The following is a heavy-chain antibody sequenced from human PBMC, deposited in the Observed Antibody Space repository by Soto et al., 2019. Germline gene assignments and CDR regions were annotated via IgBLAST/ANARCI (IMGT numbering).Heavy chain of an antibody. V-gene: IGHV1-2*02. Sequence: GASVKVSCNYSGVTFGGFYMHWVRQARGQGLEWMGWINPKSGGTNYAQKFQGRVTMTRDTSISTAYMELSRLRSDDTAVYYCARDQYYDSSGYSQLVSYFDYWGQGTLVTVSS. CDR1: GVTFGGFY. J-gene: IGHJ4*02. CDR3: ARDQYYDSSGYSQLVSYFDY. CDR2: INPKSGGT. D-gene: IGHD3-22*01.